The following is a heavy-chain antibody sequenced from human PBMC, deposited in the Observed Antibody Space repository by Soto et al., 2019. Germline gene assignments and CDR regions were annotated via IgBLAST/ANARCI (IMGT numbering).Heavy chain of an antibody. V-gene: IGHV6-1*01. CDR3: ARAYSYYMKLDYYYGIDV. Sequence: SQTLSLTRVIFGDSVPTNRPAWNWIRLSPSRGVEWLGRTYFRSQWYSEYEVSVKSRITIMAHASKNRFSLQLNSVTPEHWVVYPFARAYSYYMKLDYYYGIDVWGQGTTVT. D-gene: IGHD3-16*01. J-gene: IGHJ6*02. CDR2: TYFRSQWYS. CDR1: GDSVPTNRPA.